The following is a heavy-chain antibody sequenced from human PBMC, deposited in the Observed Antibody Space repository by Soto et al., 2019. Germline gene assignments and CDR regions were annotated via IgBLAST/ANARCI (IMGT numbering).Heavy chain of an antibody. CDR3: ASIRGYSYGRDFDY. CDR1: GGTFSSYA. CDR2: IIPIFGTA. D-gene: IGHD5-18*01. Sequence: SVKVSCKASGGTFSSYAISWVRQAPGQGLEWMGGIIPIFGTANYAQKFQGRVTITADESTSTAYMELSSLRSEDTAVYYCASIRGYSYGRDFDYWGQGTLVTVSS. J-gene: IGHJ4*02. V-gene: IGHV1-69*13.